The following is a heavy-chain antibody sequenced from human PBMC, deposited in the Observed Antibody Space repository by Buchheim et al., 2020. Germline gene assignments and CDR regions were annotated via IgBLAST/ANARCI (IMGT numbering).Heavy chain of an antibody. D-gene: IGHD1-26*01. CDR2: ISTYNGDT. CDR1: GYSFTTYG. J-gene: IGHJ4*02. CDR3: ARDVSGSYDI. Sequence: QVQLVQSGAELKKPGASVKVSCKASGYSFTTYGIAWVRQAPGQGLEWMGYISTYNGDTTYAWKLQGRVTMTADTSTTTAYMELTSLTSDDTAVYYCARDVSGSYDIWGQGTL. V-gene: IGHV1-18*01.